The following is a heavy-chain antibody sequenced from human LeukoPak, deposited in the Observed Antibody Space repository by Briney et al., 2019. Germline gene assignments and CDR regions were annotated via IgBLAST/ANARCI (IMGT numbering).Heavy chain of an antibody. Sequence: GASVTVSCKASEYTFTSYDINWVRQAPGQGLEWMGWMNPNSGNTVYAQKFQGRVTMTRDTSISTAYMELSSLRSEDTAMYYCARKNYCSGGSCYSRGWFDPWGQGTLVTVSS. CDR2: MNPNSGNT. J-gene: IGHJ5*02. D-gene: IGHD2-15*01. CDR1: EYTFTSYD. CDR3: ARKNYCSGGSCYSRGWFDP. V-gene: IGHV1-8*01.